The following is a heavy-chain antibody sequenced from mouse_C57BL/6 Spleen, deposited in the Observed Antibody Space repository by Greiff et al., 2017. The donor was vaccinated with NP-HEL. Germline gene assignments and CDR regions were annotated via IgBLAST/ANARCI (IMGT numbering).Heavy chain of an antibody. J-gene: IGHJ2*01. V-gene: IGHV3-6*01. CDR1: GYSNTSGYY. CDR2: ISYDGSN. CDR3: ARDVSYFDY. Sequence: ESGPGLVKPSQSLSLTCSVTGYSNTSGYYWNWIRQFPGNKLEWMGYISYDGSNNYKPSLKNRISITRDTSKNQFFLKLNSVTTEDTATYYCARDVSYFDYWGQGTTLTVSS.